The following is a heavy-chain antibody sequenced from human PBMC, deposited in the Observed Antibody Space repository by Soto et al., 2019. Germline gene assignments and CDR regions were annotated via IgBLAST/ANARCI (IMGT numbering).Heavy chain of an antibody. J-gene: IGHJ4*02. CDR3: ARDLKGEYYFEY. CDR1: GGSISSYY. V-gene: IGHV4-59*01. CDR2: IYYSGST. D-gene: IGHD3-16*01. Sequence: PSQTLSLTCSVAGGSISSYYWSWIRQPPGKGLEWIGYIYYSGSTNYNPSLKSRVTISVDTSKNQFSLKLSSVTAADTAVYYCARDLKGEYYFEYWGQGTLVTVPS.